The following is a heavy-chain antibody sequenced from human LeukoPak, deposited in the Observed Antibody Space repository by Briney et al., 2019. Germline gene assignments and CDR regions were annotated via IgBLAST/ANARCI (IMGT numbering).Heavy chain of an antibody. V-gene: IGHV1-24*01. J-gene: IGHJ4*02. CDR1: GYTFTGYY. Sequence: ASVKVSCKASGYTFTGYYMHWVRQAPGKGLEWMGGFDPEDGETIYAQKFQGRVTMTEDTSTDTAYMELSSLRSEDTAVYYCATYGGYADEYYFDYWGQGTLVTVSS. D-gene: IGHD5-12*01. CDR3: ATYGGYADEYYFDY. CDR2: FDPEDGET.